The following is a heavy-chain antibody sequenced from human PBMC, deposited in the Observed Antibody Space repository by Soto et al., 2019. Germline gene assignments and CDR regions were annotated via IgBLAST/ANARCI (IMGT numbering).Heavy chain of an antibody. CDR3: ATVPWTAAAS. J-gene: IGHJ5*02. V-gene: IGHV3-7*01. Sequence: GGSLRLSCAGSGFTFRSNWMNWVRQAPGKGLEWVATIKPDGSEQDYVESVKGRFTISRDNAKNSVHLQMNSLRAEDTAVYYCATVPWTAAASWGQGTLVTVSS. CDR1: GFTFRSNW. D-gene: IGHD6-13*01. CDR2: IKPDGSEQ.